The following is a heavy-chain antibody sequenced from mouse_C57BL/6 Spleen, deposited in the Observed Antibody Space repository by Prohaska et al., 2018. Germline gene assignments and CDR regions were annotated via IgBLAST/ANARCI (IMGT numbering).Heavy chain of an antibody. V-gene: IGHV11-2*01. Sequence: EVQLLETGGGLVQPGGSRGLSCEGSGFTFSGFWMSWVRQKPGKNLEWNGDINSDGSAINYGPAIKDRFTILRDNEKGTLYLQMSNVRSEDTATYFCRRYGNYWYFDVWGTGTRVTGAS. CDR1: GFTFSGFW. CDR3: RRYGNYWYFDV. D-gene: IGHD2-1*01. CDR2: INSDGSAI. J-gene: IGHJ1*03.